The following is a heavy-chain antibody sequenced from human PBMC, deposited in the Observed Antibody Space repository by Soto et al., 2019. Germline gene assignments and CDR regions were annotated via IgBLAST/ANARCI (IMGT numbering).Heavy chain of an antibody. V-gene: IGHV3-23*01. D-gene: IGHD2-15*01. CDR1: GITFSTYA. CDR2: ISESGGGT. J-gene: IGHJ6*02. Sequence: EVQLLESGGGLVQPGGSLRLSCAATGITFSTYAMRWVRQAPGKGLESVSVISESGGGTYYADSVRGRFTISRDNSNNSLYLQMNSLRAEDTAVYYCATLRILVDPTGWRQGTTVTVSS. CDR3: ATLRILVDPTG.